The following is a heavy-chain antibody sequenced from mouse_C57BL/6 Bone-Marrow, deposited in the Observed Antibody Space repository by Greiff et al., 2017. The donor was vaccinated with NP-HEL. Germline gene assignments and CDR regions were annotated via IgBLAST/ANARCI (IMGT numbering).Heavy chain of an antibody. D-gene: IGHD3-3*01. CDR3: ARGKGTVYAMDY. CDR1: GFTFSSYA. Sequence: EVMLVESGGGLVKPGGSLKLSCAASGFTFSSYAMSWVRQTPEKRLEWVATISDGGSYTYYPDNVKGRFTISRDNAKNNLYLQMSHLKSEDTAMYYCARGKGTVYAMDYWGQGTSVTVSS. V-gene: IGHV5-4*03. CDR2: ISDGGSYT. J-gene: IGHJ4*01.